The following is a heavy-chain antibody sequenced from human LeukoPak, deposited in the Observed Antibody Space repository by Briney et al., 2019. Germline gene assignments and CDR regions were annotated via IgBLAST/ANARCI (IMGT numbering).Heavy chain of an antibody. CDR1: GYTFTSYY. Sequence: GASVKVSCKASGYTFTSYYMHWVRQAPGQGLEWVGGFDPEDGETIYAQKFQGRVTMTEDTSTDTAYMELSSLRSEDTAVYYCATDYYPGYFQHWGQGTLVTVSS. CDR3: ATDYYPGYFQH. D-gene: IGHD3-10*01. V-gene: IGHV1-24*01. CDR2: FDPEDGET. J-gene: IGHJ1*01.